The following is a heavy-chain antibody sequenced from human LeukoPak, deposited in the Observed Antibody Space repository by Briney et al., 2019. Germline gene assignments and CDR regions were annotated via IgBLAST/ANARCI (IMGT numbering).Heavy chain of an antibody. Sequence: GGSLRLSCAASGFTFSSSGIHWVRQAPGKGLEWVAVMSYDGSKYADSVKGRFTISRDNSKNTLYLQMNSLRAGDTAVYYCAREGYIVVVPAAENWFDPWGQGTLVTVSS. D-gene: IGHD2-2*01. V-gene: IGHV3-30*03. J-gene: IGHJ5*02. CDR3: AREGYIVVVPAAENWFDP. CDR1: GFTFSSSG. CDR2: MSYDGS.